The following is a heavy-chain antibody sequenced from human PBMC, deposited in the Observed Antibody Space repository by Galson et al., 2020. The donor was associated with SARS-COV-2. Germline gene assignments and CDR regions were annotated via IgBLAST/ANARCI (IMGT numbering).Heavy chain of an antibody. CDR1: GFTFSSYY. CDR3: ARDVRGGTYSDH. Sequence: GGSLRLSCAASGFTFSSYYMNWVRQAPGKGLEWVSSIRGSSDYIYYADSVKGRFTISRDNGKNSLYLQMNTLRAEDTAVYYCARDVRGGTYSDHWGQGTLVTVSS. J-gene: IGHJ4*02. D-gene: IGHD1-1*01. CDR2: IRGSSDYI. V-gene: IGHV3-21*01.